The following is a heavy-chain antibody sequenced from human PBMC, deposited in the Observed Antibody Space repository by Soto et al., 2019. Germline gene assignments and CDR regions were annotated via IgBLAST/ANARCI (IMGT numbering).Heavy chain of an antibody. V-gene: IGHV4-39*01. CDR2: IYYSGSS. J-gene: IGHJ4*02. CDR3: ARLVIVISGVWTGRYFDY. CDR1: GGSIGSSSHY. Sequence: ASETLSLTCTVSGGSIGSSSHYWGWIRQPPGKGLEWIGNIYYSGSSFYNPSLKSRVTVSVDTSKNQFSLRLSSVTAADTAVYHCARLVIVISGVWTGRYFDYWGQGALVTVSS. D-gene: IGHD3-10*01.